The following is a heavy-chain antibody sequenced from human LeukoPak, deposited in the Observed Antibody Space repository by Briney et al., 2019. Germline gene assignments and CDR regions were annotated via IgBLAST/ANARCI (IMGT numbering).Heavy chain of an antibody. Sequence: SVKVSCKASGGTFSSYTISWVRQAPGQGLEWMGRIIPILGIANYAQKFQGRVTITADKSTSTAYMGLSSLRSEDTAVYYCASSTVTTAYGRGYWGQGTLVTVSS. J-gene: IGHJ4*02. CDR2: IIPILGIA. CDR3: ASSTVTTAYGRGY. CDR1: GGTFSSYT. D-gene: IGHD4-11*01. V-gene: IGHV1-69*02.